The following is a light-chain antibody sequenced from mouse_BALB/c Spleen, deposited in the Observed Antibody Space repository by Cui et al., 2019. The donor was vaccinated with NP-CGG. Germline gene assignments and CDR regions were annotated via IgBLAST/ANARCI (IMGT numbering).Light chain of an antibody. CDR3: QQYSGYPLT. Sequence: QIVLTQSPAIMSASPGEKVTMTCGARSSVSSSYLYWYQQKPGSSPKLWIYSTSNLASGVPARFSGSGSGTSYSLTISSMEAEDAATFYCQQYSGYPLTFGAGTKLELK. J-gene: IGKJ5*01. CDR1: SSVSSSY. V-gene: IGKV4-78*01. CDR2: STS.